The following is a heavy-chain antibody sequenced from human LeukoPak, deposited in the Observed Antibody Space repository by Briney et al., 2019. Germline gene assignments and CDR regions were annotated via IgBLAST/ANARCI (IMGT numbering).Heavy chain of an antibody. CDR3: ARYSLIGNNDFDI. Sequence: SETLSLTCTVSGRPISSHYWSWIRQPPGKGLEWIGYIDNSGRTNYNPSLMSQVTISADTSKNQFSLNVTSVTAADAAVYYCARYSLIGNNDFDIWGQGTMVTISS. V-gene: IGHV4-59*11. J-gene: IGHJ3*02. D-gene: IGHD1-20*01. CDR2: IDNSGRT. CDR1: GRPISSHY.